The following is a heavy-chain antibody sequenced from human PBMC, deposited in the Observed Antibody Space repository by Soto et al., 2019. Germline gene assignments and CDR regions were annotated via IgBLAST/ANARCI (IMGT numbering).Heavy chain of an antibody. CDR3: ARDLSGPLDY. V-gene: IGHV3-33*01. CDR1: GFTFSNYG. D-gene: IGHD3-16*02. J-gene: IGHJ4*02. Sequence: GSLILSCAASGFTFSNYGMHWVRQAPGKGLEWVALLWYDGTNQYYADSVNGQFTIPRDTSNNTLYLQMNSLRADDTALYYCARDLSGPLDYWGQGTLVTGSS. CDR2: LWYDGTNQ.